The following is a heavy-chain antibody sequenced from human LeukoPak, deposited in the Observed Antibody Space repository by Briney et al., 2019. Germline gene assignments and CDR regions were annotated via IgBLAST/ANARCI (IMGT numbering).Heavy chain of an antibody. Sequence: GGSLRLSCAASGFTFSSYGMHWVRQAPGKGLEWVAVMWFDGSNIYSADSVKGRFTISRDNSKNTLYLQMNSLRAEDTAVYYCARDYSSSWLRFFDYWGQGTLVTVSS. CDR1: GFTFSSYG. J-gene: IGHJ4*02. CDR3: ARDYSSSWLRFFDY. V-gene: IGHV3-33*01. CDR2: MWFDGSNI. D-gene: IGHD6-6*01.